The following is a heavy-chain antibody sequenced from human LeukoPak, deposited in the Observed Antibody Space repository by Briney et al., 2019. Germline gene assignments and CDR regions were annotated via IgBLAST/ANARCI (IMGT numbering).Heavy chain of an antibody. CDR1: GGSISSYY. CDR3: ASEGRPLSGGRYSDFLTGNRAYDI. V-gene: IGHV4-59*12. CDR2: IYYSGST. Sequence: SETLSLTCTVSGGSISSYYWSWIRQPPGKGLEWIGYIYYSGSTNYNPSLKSRVTISVDTSKNQFSLKLSSVTAADTAVYYCASEGRPLSGGRYSDFLTGNRAYDIWGQGTMVTVSS. J-gene: IGHJ3*02. D-gene: IGHD3-9*01.